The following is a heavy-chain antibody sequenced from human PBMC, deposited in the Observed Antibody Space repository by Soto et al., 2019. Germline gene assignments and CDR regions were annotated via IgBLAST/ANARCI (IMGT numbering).Heavy chain of an antibody. Sequence: ASVKVSCKTSGSTFSTYSIVWVRQDPGEGLEWMGGIIPLFGTANYAQKFQDRVTITADKSTNTAFMELSSLKSEDTAMYYCASSSGNNYGVGTNYYFDYWGQGTLVTVSS. V-gene: IGHV1-69*06. CDR1: GSTFSTYS. CDR3: ASSSGNNYGVGTNYYFDY. D-gene: IGHD1-26*01. CDR2: IIPLFGTA. J-gene: IGHJ4*02.